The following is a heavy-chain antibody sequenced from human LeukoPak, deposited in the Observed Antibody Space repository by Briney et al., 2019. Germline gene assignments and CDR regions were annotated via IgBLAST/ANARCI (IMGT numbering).Heavy chain of an antibody. J-gene: IGHJ4*02. CDR2: ISGNGGYI. CDR3: ARGNDYGDYVSDY. Sequence: GGSLRLSCAASGFTFSSYSMNWVRQTPGKGLEWVSSISGNGGYIFYADSLKGRFTISRDNAKSSVYLQMNSLRAEDTAVYYCARGNDYGDYVSDYWGQGTLVTVSS. D-gene: IGHD4-17*01. V-gene: IGHV3-21*01. CDR1: GFTFSSYS.